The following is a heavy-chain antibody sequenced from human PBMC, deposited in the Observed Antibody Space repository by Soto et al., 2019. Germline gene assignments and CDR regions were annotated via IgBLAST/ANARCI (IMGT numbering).Heavy chain of an antibody. CDR2: ISSSSSTI. D-gene: IGHD6-6*01. CDR3: ARDPSGVAARPWYFDY. Sequence: GGSLRLSCAASGFTFSSYSMNWVRQAPGKGLEWVSYISSSSSTIYYTDSVKGRFTISRDNAKNSLYLQMNSLRDEDTAVYYCARDPSGVAARPWYFDYWGQGTLVTVSS. V-gene: IGHV3-48*02. J-gene: IGHJ4*02. CDR1: GFTFSSYS.